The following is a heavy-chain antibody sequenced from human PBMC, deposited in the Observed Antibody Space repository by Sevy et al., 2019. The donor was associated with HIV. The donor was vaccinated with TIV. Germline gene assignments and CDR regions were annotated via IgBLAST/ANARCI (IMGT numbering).Heavy chain of an antibody. CDR3: ARREGGYGDYSGVDY. CDR2: IYPGDSEA. D-gene: IGHD4-17*01. V-gene: IGHV5-51*01. J-gene: IGHJ4*02. CDR1: GFTFTNYW. Sequence: GESLKISCQGSGFTFTNYWIGWVRQMPGRGLEWMGIIYPGDSEARYNPSFQGQVTMSANRSINTAYLQSSSLKASDTAMYYCARREGGYGDYSGVDYWGQGTLVTVSS.